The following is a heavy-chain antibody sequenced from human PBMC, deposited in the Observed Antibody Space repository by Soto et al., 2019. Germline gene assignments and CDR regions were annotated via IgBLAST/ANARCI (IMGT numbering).Heavy chain of an antibody. J-gene: IGHJ4*02. CDR2: ISYDGSNK. CDR3: AKDIRGYSNYGYGVVSYDY. V-gene: IGHV3-30*18. D-gene: IGHD4-4*01. CDR1: GFTFSSYG. Sequence: QVQLVESGGGVVQPGRSLRLSCAASGFTFSSYGMHWVRQAPGKGLEWVAVISYDGSNKYYADSVKGRFTISRDNSKNTLYLQMNSLRAEDTAVYYCAKDIRGYSNYGYGVVSYDYWGQGTLVTVSS.